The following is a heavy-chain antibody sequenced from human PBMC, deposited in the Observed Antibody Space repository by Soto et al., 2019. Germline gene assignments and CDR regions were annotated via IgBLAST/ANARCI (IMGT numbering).Heavy chain of an antibody. CDR2: ISAYNGNT. CDR1: GYTFTSYG. CDR3: AREGGDIVVVPAADNWFDP. V-gene: IGHV1-18*01. J-gene: IGHJ5*02. Sequence: ASVKVSCKASGYTFTSYGISWVRQAPGQGLEWMGWISAYNGNTNYAQKLQGRVTMTTDTSTSTAYMELRSLRSDDTAVYYCAREGGDIVVVPAADNWFDPWGQGTLVTVSS. D-gene: IGHD2-2*01.